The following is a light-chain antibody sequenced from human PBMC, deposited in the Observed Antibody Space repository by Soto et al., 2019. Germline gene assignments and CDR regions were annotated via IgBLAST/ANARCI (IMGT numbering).Light chain of an antibody. CDR1: QTINTY. V-gene: IGKV1-39*01. CDR3: QQSYSTPLT. Sequence: DIQMTQSPSSLSASVGDRVTITCRASQTINTYLNWYQQKLGKAPKLLMYAASSLQSGVPSRFSGSGSGTDFTLTISSLQPEDFATYYCQQSYSTPLTFGPGTKVDIK. J-gene: IGKJ3*01. CDR2: AAS.